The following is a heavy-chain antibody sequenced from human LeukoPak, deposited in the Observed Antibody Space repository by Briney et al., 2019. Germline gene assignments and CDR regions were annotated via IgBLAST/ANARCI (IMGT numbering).Heavy chain of an antibody. CDR2: INHSGST. Sequence: SETLSLTCAVYGGSFSGYYWSWIRQPPGKGLEWIGEINHSGSTNYNPSLKSRVTISVDTSKNQFSLKLSSVTAADTAVYYCARDNFRGQWLEGGPFGYWGQGTLVTVSS. V-gene: IGHV4-34*01. D-gene: IGHD6-19*01. CDR3: ARDNFRGQWLEGGPFGY. CDR1: GGSFSGYY. J-gene: IGHJ4*02.